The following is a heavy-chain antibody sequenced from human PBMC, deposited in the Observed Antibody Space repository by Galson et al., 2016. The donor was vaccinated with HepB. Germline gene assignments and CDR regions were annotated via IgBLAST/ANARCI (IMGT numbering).Heavy chain of an antibody. V-gene: IGHV3-23*01. J-gene: IGHJ4*02. CDR1: GFTFSYYA. CDR3: AYRNLYCGGDRYLEAPAWDYFDF. D-gene: IGHD2-21*01. CDR2: ISSSGAST. Sequence: SLRLSCAASGFTFSYYAMTWVRQAPGKGLEWVSGISSSGASTYYADSVKGRFTISRDNSRNTVDLQMSSLRAEDTALYYCAYRNLYCGGDRYLEAPAWDYFDFWGQGTLVTVSS.